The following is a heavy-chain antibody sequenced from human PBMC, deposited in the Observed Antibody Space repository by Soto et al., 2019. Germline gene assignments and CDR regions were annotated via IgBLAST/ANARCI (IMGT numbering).Heavy chain of an antibody. CDR1: GYSFTSYW. Sequence: GESLKISCKGSGYSFTSYWIGWVRQMPGKGLEWMGIIYPGDSDTRYSPSFQGQVTISADKSISTAYLQWSSLKASDTAMYYCARTGLGSYYYYYYMDVWGKGTTVTVSS. J-gene: IGHJ6*03. CDR3: ARTGLGSYYYYYYMDV. CDR2: IYPGDSDT. V-gene: IGHV5-51*01. D-gene: IGHD5-12*01.